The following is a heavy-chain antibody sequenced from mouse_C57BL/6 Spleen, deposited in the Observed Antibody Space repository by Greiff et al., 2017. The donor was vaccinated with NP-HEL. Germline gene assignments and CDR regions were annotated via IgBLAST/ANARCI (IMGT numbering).Heavy chain of an antibody. J-gene: IGHJ1*03. V-gene: IGHV1-53*01. CDR2: INPSNGGT. D-gene: IGHD1-1*01. CDR1: GYTFTSYW. Sequence: VQLQQSGTELVKPGASVKLSCKASGYTFTSYWMHWVKQRPGQGLEWIGNINPSNGGTNYNEKFKSKATLTVDKSSSTAYMQLSSLTSEDSAVYYCARQGYGSSGDWYFDVWGTGTTVTVSS. CDR3: ARQGYGSSGDWYFDV.